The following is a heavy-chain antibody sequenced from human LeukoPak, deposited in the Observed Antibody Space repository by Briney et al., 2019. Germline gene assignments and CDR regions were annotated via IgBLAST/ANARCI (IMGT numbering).Heavy chain of an antibody. J-gene: IGHJ4*02. CDR1: GFTFSTYA. V-gene: IGHV3-30-3*01. CDR3: AKEVGYDSSGYDDY. D-gene: IGHD3-22*01. CDR2: ISYDGSNK. Sequence: GRSLRLSCAASGFTFSTYAMHWVRQAPGKGLEWVAIISYDGSNKFYSDSVTGRFTISRDNSKNTVSLQMNSLRAEDTAVYYCAKEVGYDSSGYDDYWGQGTLVTVSS.